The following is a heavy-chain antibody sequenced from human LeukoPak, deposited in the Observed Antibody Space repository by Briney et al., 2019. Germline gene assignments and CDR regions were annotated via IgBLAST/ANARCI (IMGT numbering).Heavy chain of an antibody. Sequence: SETLSLTCTVSGGSISSYYWSWIRQPAGKGLEWIGRIYTSGSTNYNPSLKSRVTISVDTSKNQFSLKLSSVTAADTAVYYCARQNGDYNILTGYYNVRDFDYWGQGTLVTVSS. J-gene: IGHJ4*02. D-gene: IGHD3-9*01. CDR2: IYTSGST. CDR1: GGSISSYY. CDR3: ARQNGDYNILTGYYNVRDFDY. V-gene: IGHV4-4*07.